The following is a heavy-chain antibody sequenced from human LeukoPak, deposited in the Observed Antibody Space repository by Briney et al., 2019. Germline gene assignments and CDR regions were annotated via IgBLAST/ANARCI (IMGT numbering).Heavy chain of an antibody. V-gene: IGHV4-34*01. Sequence: SETLSLTCAVYGGSFSGYYWSWIRQPPGKGLEWIGEINHSGSTNYNPSLKSRVTISVDTSKNQFSLKLSSVTAADTAVYYCARDYYDSSGYPAPVDVWGKGTTVTVSS. D-gene: IGHD3-22*01. CDR2: INHSGST. CDR3: ARDYYDSSGYPAPVDV. CDR1: GGSFSGYY. J-gene: IGHJ6*04.